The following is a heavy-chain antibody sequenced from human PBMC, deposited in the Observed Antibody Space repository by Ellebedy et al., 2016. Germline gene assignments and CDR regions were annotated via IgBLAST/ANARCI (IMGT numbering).Heavy chain of an antibody. CDR3: ARDLAGGDYSNYALGYYYGMDV. CDR1: GYTFTSYG. D-gene: IGHD4-11*01. J-gene: IGHJ6*02. Sequence: ASVKVSCXASGYTFTSYGISWVRQAPGQGLEWMGWISAYNGNTNYAQKLQGRVTMTTDTSTSTAYMELRSLRSDDTAVYYCARDLAGGDYSNYALGYYYGMDVWGQGTTVTVSS. CDR2: ISAYNGNT. V-gene: IGHV1-18*01.